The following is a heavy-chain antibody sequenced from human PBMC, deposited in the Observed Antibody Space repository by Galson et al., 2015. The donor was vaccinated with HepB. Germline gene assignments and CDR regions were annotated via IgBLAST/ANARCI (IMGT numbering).Heavy chain of an antibody. Sequence: VYGGSFSGYYWSWIRQPPGKGLEWIGEINHSGSTNYNPSLKSRVTISVDTSKNQFSLKLSSVTAADTAVYYCARVRKEMATILFDYWGQGTLVTVSS. CDR3: ARVRKEMATILFDY. CDR2: INHSGST. V-gene: IGHV4-34*01. J-gene: IGHJ4*02. CDR1: GGSFSGYY. D-gene: IGHD5-24*01.